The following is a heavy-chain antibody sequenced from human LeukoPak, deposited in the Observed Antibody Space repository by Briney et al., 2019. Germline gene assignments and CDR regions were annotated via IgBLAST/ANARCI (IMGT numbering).Heavy chain of an antibody. J-gene: IGHJ4*02. Sequence: PSETLSLTCTVSGGSISSYYWSWIRQPAGKGLEWIGRIYTSGSTNYNPSLKSRVTMSVDTSKNQFSLKLSSVTAADTAVYYCARDGAAAGTIYFDYWGQGTLVTVSS. V-gene: IGHV4-4*07. CDR3: ARDGAAAGTIYFDY. D-gene: IGHD6-13*01. CDR2: IYTSGST. CDR1: GGSISSYY.